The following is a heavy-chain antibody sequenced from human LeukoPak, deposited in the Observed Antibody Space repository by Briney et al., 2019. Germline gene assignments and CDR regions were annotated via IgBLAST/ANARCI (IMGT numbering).Heavy chain of an antibody. CDR2: ISSSSSYI. D-gene: IGHD2-2*01. Sequence: GGSLRLSCAASGFTFSSYSMTWVRQAPGKGLEWVSSISSSSSYIYYADSVKGRFTISRDNAKNSLYLQMNSLRAEDTAVYYCAREDIVVVPAAISYWGQGTLVTVSS. CDR1: GFTFSSYS. J-gene: IGHJ4*02. V-gene: IGHV3-21*01. CDR3: AREDIVVVPAAISY.